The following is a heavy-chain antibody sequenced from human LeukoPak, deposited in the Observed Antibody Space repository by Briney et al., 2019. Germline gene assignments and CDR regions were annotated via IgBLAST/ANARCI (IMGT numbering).Heavy chain of an antibody. CDR1: GFTFIDYD. CDR3: ARGGIQVSGIDEFDY. D-gene: IGHD6-19*01. CDR2: IGIRGDT. V-gene: IGHV3-13*01. Sequence: GGSLRLSCAASGFTFIDYDMHWVRQVIGKGLEWVSAIGIRGDTHYSGSVKGRFAISRENAESSLYPQMNSLRAEDTAVYYCARGGIQVSGIDEFDYWGQGTLVTVSS. J-gene: IGHJ4*02.